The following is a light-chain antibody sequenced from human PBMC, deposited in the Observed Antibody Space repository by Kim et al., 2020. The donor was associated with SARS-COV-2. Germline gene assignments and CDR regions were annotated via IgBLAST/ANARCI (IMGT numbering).Light chain of an antibody. V-gene: IGKV1-39*01. Sequence: DVQMTQSPSSLSASVGDRVTITCRASQNVQIYLNWYHQKPGKAPRLLIYASSNLQSGVPSRFSGSGSGTDFTLTISSLQPEDFGTYYCQQSITMVTFGGGTKVDIK. J-gene: IGKJ4*01. CDR3: QQSITMVT. CDR1: QNVQIY. CDR2: ASS.